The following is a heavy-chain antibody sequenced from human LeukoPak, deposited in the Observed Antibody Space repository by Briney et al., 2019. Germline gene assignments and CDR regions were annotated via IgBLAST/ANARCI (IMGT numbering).Heavy chain of an antibody. CDR1: GSIFTNYW. D-gene: IGHD5-12*01. Sequence: GESLKISCQASGSIFTNYWIGWVRQLPGKGLEWMGIIYPRDSDTRYSPSFQGQVTVSADKSISTAYFQWNTLEDSDTAMYYCARRQYSGYDFDFWGQGTLVTVSS. V-gene: IGHV5-51*01. J-gene: IGHJ4*02. CDR2: IYPRDSDT. CDR3: ARRQYSGYDFDF.